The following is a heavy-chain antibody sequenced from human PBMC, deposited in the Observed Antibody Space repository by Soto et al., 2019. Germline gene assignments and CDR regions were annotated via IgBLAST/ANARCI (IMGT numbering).Heavy chain of an antibody. CDR3: AKAPDGSGREYYCDY. D-gene: IGHD3-10*01. CDR2: INQDGTEK. J-gene: IGHJ4*02. V-gene: IGHV3-7*01. CDR1: GITFSRYW. Sequence: GGSLTLSCATSGITFSRYWMTWVRQVPGKGLEWVANINQDGTEKYYLASVKGRFTISRDNAKDSLDLQMNALSADDTAVYYCAKAPDGSGREYYCDYWGQGTLVTVSS.